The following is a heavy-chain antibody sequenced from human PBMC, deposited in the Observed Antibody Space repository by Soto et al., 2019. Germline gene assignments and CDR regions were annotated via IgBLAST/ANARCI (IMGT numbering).Heavy chain of an antibody. Sequence: QVQLQESGPGLVKPSETLSLTCTVSGGSVSSESHYWSWIRQTPGKGLEWIGYIYYTGSTNYNPSLKGRVAMSVDTSRDQVAVRLRSVTRADTAVYDCARDQDDFRSGSYYYAMEVWGQGTKVTVSS. V-gene: IGHV4-61*01. CDR2: IYYTGST. CDR3: ARDQDDFRSGSYYYAMEV. D-gene: IGHD3-3*01. CDR1: GGSVSSESHY. J-gene: IGHJ6*02.